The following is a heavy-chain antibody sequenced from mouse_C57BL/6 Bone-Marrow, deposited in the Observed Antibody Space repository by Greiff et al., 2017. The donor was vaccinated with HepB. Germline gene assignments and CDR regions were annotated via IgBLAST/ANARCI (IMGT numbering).Heavy chain of an antibody. V-gene: IGHV1-50*01. D-gene: IGHD1-1*01. CDR3: ARDGSITTGVATNFDY. CDR1: GYTFTSYW. Sequence: QVQLQQPGAELVKPGASVKLSCKASGYTFTSYWMQWVKQRPGQGLEWIGEIDPSDSYTNYNQKFKGKATLTVDTSSSTAYMQLSSLTSEDSAVYYCARDGSITTGVATNFDYWGQGTTLTVSS. J-gene: IGHJ2*01. CDR2: IDPSDSYT.